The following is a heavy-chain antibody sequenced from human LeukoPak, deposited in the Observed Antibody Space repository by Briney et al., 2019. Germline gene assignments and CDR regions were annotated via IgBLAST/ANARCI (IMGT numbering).Heavy chain of an antibody. J-gene: IGHJ6*02. CDR1: GFTFSSFA. D-gene: IGHD3-10*02. Sequence: GGSLRLSCAASGFTFSSFAMSWVRQAPGKGLEWVSVISGSGGSTDYADAVKGRFTISRDNSKNTLSLQMNSLRAEDTAVYYCARDLHYYVAMDVWGQGTTVTVSS. CDR3: ARDLHYYVAMDV. CDR2: ISGSGGST. V-gene: IGHV3-23*01.